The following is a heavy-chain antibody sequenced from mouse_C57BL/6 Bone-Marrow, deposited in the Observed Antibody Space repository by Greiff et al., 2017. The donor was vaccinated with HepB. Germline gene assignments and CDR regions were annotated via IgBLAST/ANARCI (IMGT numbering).Heavy chain of an antibody. Sequence: EVKLQESGAELVRPGASVKLSCTASGFNVKDYYMHWVKQRPEQGLEWIGRIDPEDGDTEYAPKFQGKATMTADTSSNTAYLQLSSLTSEDTAVYYCTTDGNYYGTLRFAYWGQGTLVTVSA. CDR3: TTDGNYYGTLRFAY. V-gene: IGHV14-1*01. D-gene: IGHD1-1*01. J-gene: IGHJ3*01. CDR2: IDPEDGDT. CDR1: GFNVKDYY.